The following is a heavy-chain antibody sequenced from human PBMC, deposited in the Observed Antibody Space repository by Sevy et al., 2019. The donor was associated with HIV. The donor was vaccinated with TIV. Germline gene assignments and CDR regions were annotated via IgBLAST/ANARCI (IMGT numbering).Heavy chain of an antibody. CDR2: ISAYNGNT. V-gene: IGHV1-18*01. J-gene: IGHJ4*02. CDR3: ARGKRPGDSSGYYGLDY. D-gene: IGHD3-22*01. CDR1: GYTFTSYG. Sequence: ASVKVSCKASGYTFTSYGISWVRQAPGQGLEWMGWISAYNGNTNYAQKLQGRVTMTTDTSTSTAYMELRSLRSDDTAVYYCARGKRPGDSSGYYGLDYWGQGTLVTVSS.